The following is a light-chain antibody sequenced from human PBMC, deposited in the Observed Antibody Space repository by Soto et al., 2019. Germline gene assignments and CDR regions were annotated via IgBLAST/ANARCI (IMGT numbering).Light chain of an antibody. CDR3: CSYAGSREV. CDR1: SSDVGGYNY. Sequence: QSALTQPRSVSGSAGQSVTISCTGTSSDVGGYNYVSWYQQHPGKAPKLMIYDVSKRPSGVPDRFSGSKSGNTASLTISGLQAEDEADYYCCSYAGSREVFGGGTKLTVL. CDR2: DVS. V-gene: IGLV2-11*01. J-gene: IGLJ2*01.